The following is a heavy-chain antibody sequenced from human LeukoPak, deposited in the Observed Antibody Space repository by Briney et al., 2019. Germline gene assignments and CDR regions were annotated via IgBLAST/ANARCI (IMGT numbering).Heavy chain of an antibody. Sequence: PGGSLRLSCAASGFTCSSYSMNWVRQAPGKGLEWVSSISSSSSYIYYADSVKGRFTISRDNAKNSLYLQMNSLRAEDTAVYYCARDVELRPAFDIWGQGTMVTVSS. V-gene: IGHV3-21*01. D-gene: IGHD1-26*01. CDR3: ARDVELRPAFDI. CDR2: ISSSSSYI. CDR1: GFTCSSYS. J-gene: IGHJ3*02.